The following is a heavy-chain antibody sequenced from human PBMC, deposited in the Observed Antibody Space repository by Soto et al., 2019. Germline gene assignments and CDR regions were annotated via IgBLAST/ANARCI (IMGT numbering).Heavy chain of an antibody. CDR1: GYTFTSYY. CDR3: VRDQGGYSYGYEYPDY. Sequence: QVQLVQSGAEVKKPGASVKVSCKASGYTFTSYYMHWVRQAPGQGLEWMGIINPSGGSTSYAQKFQGRVTMTRDTSTSTVYMELSSLRSEDTAVYYCVRDQGGYSYGYEYPDYWGQGTLVTVSS. V-gene: IGHV1-46*01. D-gene: IGHD5-18*01. J-gene: IGHJ4*02. CDR2: INPSGGST.